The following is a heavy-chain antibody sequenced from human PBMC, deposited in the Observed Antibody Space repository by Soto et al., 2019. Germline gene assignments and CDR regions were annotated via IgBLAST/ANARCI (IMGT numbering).Heavy chain of an antibody. Sequence: TLSLTCTVSGGSINRGGYYWTWIRQHPGKGLEWIGSVYYSGSTNYNPSLKSRVTISVDTSKNQFSLKLSSVSAADTAVYYCARGAGGNFYFDYWGQGTLVTVSS. CDR2: VYYSGST. CDR1: GGSINRGGYY. D-gene: IGHD2-21*02. J-gene: IGHJ4*02. V-gene: IGHV4-31*03. CDR3: ARGAGGNFYFDY.